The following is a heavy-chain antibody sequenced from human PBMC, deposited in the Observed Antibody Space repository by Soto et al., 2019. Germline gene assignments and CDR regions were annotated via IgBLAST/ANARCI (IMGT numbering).Heavy chain of an antibody. V-gene: IGHV4-30-2*01. Sequence: SETLSLTCAVSGGSISSGGYSWSWIRQPPGKGLEWIGYIYHSGSTYYNPSLKSRVTISVDRSKNQFSLKLSSVTAADTAVYYCARGIQPYYYYYYGMDVWGQGTAVTVSS. CDR2: IYHSGST. CDR1: GGSISSGGYS. D-gene: IGHD5-18*01. J-gene: IGHJ6*02. CDR3: ARGIQPYYYYYYGMDV.